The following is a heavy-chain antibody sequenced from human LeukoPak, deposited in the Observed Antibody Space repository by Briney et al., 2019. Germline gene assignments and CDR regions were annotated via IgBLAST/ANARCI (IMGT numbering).Heavy chain of an antibody. CDR2: INPNSGGT. J-gene: IGHJ5*02. V-gene: IGHV1-2*02. Sequence: VASVKVSCKTSGYSLTDYYMHWVRQAPGQGLEWMGWINPNSGGTSSAQKFQGRVTMTRDTSITTVYMEVSWLTSDDTAIYYCARADRLHGGPYLIGPWGQGTLVTVSS. CDR3: ARADRLHGGPYLIGP. CDR1: GYSLTDYY. D-gene: IGHD2-21*01.